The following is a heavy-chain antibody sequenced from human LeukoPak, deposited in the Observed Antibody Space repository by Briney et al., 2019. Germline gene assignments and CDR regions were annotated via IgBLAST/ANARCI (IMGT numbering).Heavy chain of an antibody. CDR2: IYHSGST. J-gene: IGHJ5*02. D-gene: IGHD3-10*01. V-gene: IGHV4-30-2*01. CDR1: GGSISSGGYS. Sequence: SETLSLTCAVSGGSISSGGYSWSWIRQPPGKDLEWIGYIYHSGSTYYNPSLKSRVTISVDRSKNQFSLKLSSVTAADTAVYYCARGKHYYGSGSCSWFDPWGQGTLVTVSS. CDR3: ARGKHYYGSGSCSWFDP.